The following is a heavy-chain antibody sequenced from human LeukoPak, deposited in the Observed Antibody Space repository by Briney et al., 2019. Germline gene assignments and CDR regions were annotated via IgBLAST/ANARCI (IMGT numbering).Heavy chain of an antibody. D-gene: IGHD3-9*01. CDR2: IKEDGTYT. CDR1: GFSFSKYW. J-gene: IGHJ4*02. V-gene: IGHV3-74*01. CDR3: ARDFDMGITPGDDFDF. Sequence: GGSLRLSYAASGFSFSKYWMHWVRQTPGEGLVWVSRIKEDGTYTSYADSVKGRFTISRDNARNTVFLQMNSLRAEDTAVYYCARDFDMGITPGDDFDFWGQGTLVTVSS.